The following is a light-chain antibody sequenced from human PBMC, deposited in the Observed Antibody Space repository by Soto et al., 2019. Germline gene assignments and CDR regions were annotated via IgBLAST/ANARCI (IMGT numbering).Light chain of an antibody. CDR3: QSYDSSLSTSGV. CDR1: SSNIGAGYD. Sequence: QSVLTQPPSVSEAPGQRVTISCTGSSSNIGAGYDVHWYQQLPGTAPKLLIYVNNNRPSGVPDRFSASKSGTSASLVITGLQAEDEADYYCQSYDSSLSTSGVFGGGTQLTVL. V-gene: IGLV1-40*01. J-gene: IGLJ3*02. CDR2: VNN.